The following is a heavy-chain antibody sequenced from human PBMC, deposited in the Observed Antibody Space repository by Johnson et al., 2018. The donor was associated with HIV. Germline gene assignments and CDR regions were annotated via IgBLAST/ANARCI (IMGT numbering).Heavy chain of an antibody. J-gene: IGHJ3*01. D-gene: IGHD3-22*01. Sequence: VQLVESGGGVVRPGGSLRLSCAASGFTFDDYGMSWVRQAPGKGLEWVSGINWNGGNTGYADSVKGRFTISRDNAKKSLYLQMNSLRVADTALYYCARVIGYDNNGKAVDVWGQGTMVTVSS. V-gene: IGHV3-20*04. CDR2: INWNGGNT. CDR1: GFTFDDYG. CDR3: ARVIGYDNNGKAVDV.